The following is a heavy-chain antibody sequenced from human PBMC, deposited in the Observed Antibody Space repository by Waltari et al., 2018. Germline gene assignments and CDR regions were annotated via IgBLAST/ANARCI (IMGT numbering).Heavy chain of an antibody. J-gene: IGHJ4*02. CDR2: FYHGGAT. V-gene: IGHV4-38-2*01. D-gene: IGHD3-10*01. Sequence: QVQLQESGPGLVKPSETLSLTCAVSGYSISSCYYWGWIRQPPGQGLEWIGSFYHGGATYYNRSPKCRATISFDTPKPLFPRKLGLWTAADAAGYYGGRGLKGGGSGSYYVRVDYWGQGTLVTVSS. CDR3: GRGLKGGGSGSYYVRVDY. CDR1: GYSISSCYY.